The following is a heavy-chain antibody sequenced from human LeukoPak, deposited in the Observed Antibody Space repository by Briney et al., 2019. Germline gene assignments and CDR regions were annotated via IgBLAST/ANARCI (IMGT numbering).Heavy chain of an antibody. CDR3: TRGEYGGDY. CDR2: IVVGSGNT. J-gene: IGHJ4*02. CDR1: GFTFTTSA. Sequence: SVKVSCKASGFTFTTSAVQWVRQARGQRLEWIGWIVVGSGNTNYAQKFQERVTISRDMSTRTAYMELSSLRSEDTAVYYCTRGEYGGDYWGQGTLVTVST. D-gene: IGHD3-10*01. V-gene: IGHV1-58*01.